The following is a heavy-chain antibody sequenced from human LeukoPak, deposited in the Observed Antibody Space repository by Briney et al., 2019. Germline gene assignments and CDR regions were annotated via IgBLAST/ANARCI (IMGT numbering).Heavy chain of an antibody. V-gene: IGHV4-30-2*01. J-gene: IGHJ5*02. CDR2: IYDSGRT. CDR1: GGSISSGGYS. CDR3: ARRLLPNWFDP. D-gene: IGHD3-22*01. Sequence: SQTLSLTCAVSGGSISSGGYSWGWIRQPPGRGLEWIEYIYDSGRTYYNPSLKSRVTISVDRSKNQFSLKLSSVTAADTAVYYCARRLLPNWFDPWGQGTLVTVSS.